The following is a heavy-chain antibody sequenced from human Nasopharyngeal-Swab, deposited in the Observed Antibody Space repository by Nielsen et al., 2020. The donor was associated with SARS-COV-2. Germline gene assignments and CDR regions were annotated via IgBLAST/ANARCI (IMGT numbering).Heavy chain of an antibody. CDR3: AREWGVKQLAHYYYGMDV. V-gene: IGHV3-23*01. CDR2: ISGSGGST. Sequence: GESLKISCAASGFTFSSYAMSWVRQAPGKGLEWVSAISGSGGSTYYADSVKGRFTISRDNSKNTLYLQMNSLRAEDTAVYYCAREWGVKQLAHYYYGMDVWGQGTTVTVSS. CDR1: GFTFSSYA. D-gene: IGHD6-6*01. J-gene: IGHJ6*02.